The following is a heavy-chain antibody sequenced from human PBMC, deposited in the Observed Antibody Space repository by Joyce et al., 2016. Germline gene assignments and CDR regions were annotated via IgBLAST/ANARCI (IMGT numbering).Heavy chain of an antibody. J-gene: IGHJ4*02. V-gene: IGHV5-51*01. CDR3: ARGYCTGDKCYAPFDS. Sequence: EVQLVQSGAEVKKPGESLKISCKGSRYSFTTSWIAWVRQMPGKGLEWMGIIYPGDSHTRYSPSFQGQVTISADKSITTAYLQWSSLKASDTAMYYCARGYCTGDKCYAPFDSWGQGTLVTVSS. D-gene: IGHD2-8*02. CDR2: IYPGDSHT. CDR1: RYSFTTSW.